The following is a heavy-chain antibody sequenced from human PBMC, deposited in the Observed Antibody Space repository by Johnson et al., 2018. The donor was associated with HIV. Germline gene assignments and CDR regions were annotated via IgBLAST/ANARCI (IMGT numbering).Heavy chain of an antibody. J-gene: IGHJ3*02. CDR2: IRYDGSNK. V-gene: IGHV3-30*02. D-gene: IGHD6-13*01. CDR3: AKDGAAAGTVGADAFDI. CDR1: GFTFSSYG. Sequence: QVQLVESGGGVVQPGRSLRLSCAASGFTFSSYGMHWVRQAPGKGLEWVAFIRYDGSNKYYADSVKGRFTISRDNSKNTLYLQMNSLRAEDTAVYYCAKDGAAAGTVGADAFDIWGQGTMVTVSS.